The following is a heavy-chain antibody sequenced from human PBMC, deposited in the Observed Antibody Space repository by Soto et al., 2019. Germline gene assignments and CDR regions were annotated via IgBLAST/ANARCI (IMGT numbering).Heavy chain of an antibody. D-gene: IGHD5-18*01. CDR2: IYYSGST. V-gene: IGHV4-39*01. CDR1: GGSISSYY. Sequence: ASETLSLTCTVSGGSISSYYWGWIRQPPGKGLEWIGSIYYSGSTYYNPSLKSRVTISVDTSKNQFSLKLSSVTAADTAVYYCARHISLRGYSYGLDFDYWGQGTLVTVSS. J-gene: IGHJ4*02. CDR3: ARHISLRGYSYGLDFDY.